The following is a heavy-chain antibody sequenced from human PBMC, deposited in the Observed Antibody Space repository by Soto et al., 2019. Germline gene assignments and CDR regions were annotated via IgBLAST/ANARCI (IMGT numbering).Heavy chain of an antibody. CDR1: GYTFTSYD. CDR2: MNPNSGNT. J-gene: IGHJ6*02. D-gene: IGHD3-9*01. V-gene: IGHV1-8*01. CDR3: ARFYRYYDILTGYYYYYYGMDV. Sequence: ASVKVSCKASGYTFTSYDINWVRQATGQGLEWMGWMNPNSGNTGYAQKFQGRVTMTRNTSISTAYMELSSLRSEDTAVYYCARFYRYYDILTGYYYYYYGMDVWGQGXTVTVSS.